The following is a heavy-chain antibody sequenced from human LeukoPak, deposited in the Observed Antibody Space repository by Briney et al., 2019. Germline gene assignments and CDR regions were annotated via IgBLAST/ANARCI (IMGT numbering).Heavy chain of an antibody. Sequence: GGSLRLSCAASGFIFGRDSMNWVRQAPGRGLEWISYISRDSDIRYYADSVRGRFHISRDNARNSLYLQMNSLRADDTAMYYCARWGSSSSRYYYYYYMDVWGKGTTVTVSS. D-gene: IGHD6-6*01. CDR2: ISRDSDIR. J-gene: IGHJ6*03. CDR3: ARWGSSSSRYYYYYYMDV. CDR1: GFIFGRDS. V-gene: IGHV3-48*01.